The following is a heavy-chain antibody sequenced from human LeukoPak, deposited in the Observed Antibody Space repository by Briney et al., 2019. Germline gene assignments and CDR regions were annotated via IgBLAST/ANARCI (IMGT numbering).Heavy chain of an antibody. D-gene: IGHD3-3*01. V-gene: IGHV3-23*01. J-gene: IGHJ5*02. Sequence: PGGSLRLSCAASGFTFSSYAMSWVRQAPGKGLEWVSAISGSGGSTYYADSVKDRFTIPRDNSKNTLYLQMNSLRAEDTAVYYCAKDRSIFGVVNWFDPWGQGTLVTVSS. CDR3: AKDRSIFGVVNWFDP. CDR1: GFTFSSYA. CDR2: ISGSGGST.